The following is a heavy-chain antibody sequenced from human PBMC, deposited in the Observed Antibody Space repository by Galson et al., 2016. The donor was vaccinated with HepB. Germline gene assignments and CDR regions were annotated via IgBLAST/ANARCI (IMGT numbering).Heavy chain of an antibody. CDR1: GYTLTELS. D-gene: IGHD1-26*01. J-gene: IGHJ2*01. CDR3: ATSGEWELIRWFFDL. Sequence: SVKVSCKVSGYTLTELSIHWVRQAPGKGLEWMGRFDPKAGETIYAQKFQGRLTVTEDTSTDTAYMDLSSLRSEDTAVYYCATSGEWELIRWFFDLWGRGTLVTVSS. CDR2: FDPKAGET. V-gene: IGHV1-24*01.